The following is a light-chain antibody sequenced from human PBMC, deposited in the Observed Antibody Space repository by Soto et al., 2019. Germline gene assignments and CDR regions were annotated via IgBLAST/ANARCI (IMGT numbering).Light chain of an antibody. J-gene: IGKJ1*01. V-gene: IGKV3-15*01. Sequence: ILMTQSPATLSVSPGERATLSSRASQSVSNNLAWYQQKPGQAPRLLIYDASTRATGIPARFSGSGSGTEFTLTISGLQSEDFAVYYCQQYNIRPPWTFGQGTKVEVK. CDR3: QQYNIRPPWT. CDR1: QSVSNN. CDR2: DAS.